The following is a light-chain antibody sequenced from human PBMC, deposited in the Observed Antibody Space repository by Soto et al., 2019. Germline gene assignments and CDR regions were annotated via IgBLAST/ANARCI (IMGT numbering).Light chain of an antibody. Sequence: EIVLTQSPGTLSLSPGERATLSCRASQSVTSNLAWYQQKPGQAPRLLIFGASIRATGIPDRFSGSGSGTDFTLTISRLEPEDFAVYHCQQYGSSPTSFGQGTKVDI. CDR3: QQYGSSPTS. CDR1: QSVTSN. CDR2: GAS. V-gene: IGKV3-20*01. J-gene: IGKJ1*01.